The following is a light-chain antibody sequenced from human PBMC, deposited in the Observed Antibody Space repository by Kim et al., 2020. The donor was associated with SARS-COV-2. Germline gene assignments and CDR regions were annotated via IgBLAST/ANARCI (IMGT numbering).Light chain of an antibody. Sequence: QSVLTQPPSASGTPGQRVTISCSLSRSNIGSNSVNWYQQLPGTAPKLLIYNNNQRPSGVPDRVSGSKSGTSASLAISGLQSEDEAEYYCAAWDDSLNGVIFGGGTQLTVL. V-gene: IGLV1-44*01. CDR1: RSNIGSNS. J-gene: IGLJ2*01. CDR2: NNN. CDR3: AAWDDSLNGVI.